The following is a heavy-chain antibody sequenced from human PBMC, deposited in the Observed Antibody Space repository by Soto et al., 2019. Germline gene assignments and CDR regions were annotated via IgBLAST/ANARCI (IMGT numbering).Heavy chain of an antibody. Sequence: QLQLQESGPGLVKPSETLSLTCTVSGGSISSSSYYWGWIRQPPGKGLEWIGSIYYSGSTYYNPSLKSRVTISVDTSKNQFSLKLSSVTAADTAVYYCANTPNYDYIWGSYRYTDHDAFDIWGQGTMVTVSS. D-gene: IGHD3-16*02. J-gene: IGHJ3*02. V-gene: IGHV4-39*01. CDR3: ANTPNYDYIWGSYRYTDHDAFDI. CDR2: IYYSGST. CDR1: GGSISSSSYY.